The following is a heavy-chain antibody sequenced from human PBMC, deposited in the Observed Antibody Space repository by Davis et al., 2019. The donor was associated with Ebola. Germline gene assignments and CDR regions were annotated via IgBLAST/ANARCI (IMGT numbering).Heavy chain of an antibody. D-gene: IGHD5-12*01. J-gene: IGHJ6*02. V-gene: IGHV4-59*01. CDR1: GGSISSYY. CDR2: TYYSGST. Sequence: MPSETLSLTCTVSGGSISSYYWSWIRQPPGKGLEWIGYTYYSGSTNYNPSLKSRVTISVDTSKNQFSLKLSSVTAADTAVYYCARVGIVATRGTNYYYYGMDVWGQGTTVTVSS. CDR3: ARVGIVATRGTNYYYYGMDV.